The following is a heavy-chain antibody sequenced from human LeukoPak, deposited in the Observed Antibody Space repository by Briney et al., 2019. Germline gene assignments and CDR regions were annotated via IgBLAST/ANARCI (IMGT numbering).Heavy chain of an antibody. CDR3: ARVDGSSSCPDY. CDR2: RKEDGSET. D-gene: IGHD6-13*01. J-gene: IGHJ4*02. CDR1: GFTFSSYR. V-gene: IGHV3-7*01. Sequence: GGSLRLSCAASGFTFSSYRMSWVRQAPGKGLEWVSNRKEDGSETYYVDSVKGRFTISRDNAKNSLYLQMSGLRAEDTAVYYCARVDGSSSCPDYWGQGTLVTVSS.